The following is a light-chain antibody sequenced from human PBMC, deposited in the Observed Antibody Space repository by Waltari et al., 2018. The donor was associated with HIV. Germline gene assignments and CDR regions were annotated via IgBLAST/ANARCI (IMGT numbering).Light chain of an antibody. CDR2: GAS. J-gene: IGKJ4*01. V-gene: IGKV3-15*01. Sequence: MTQSPATLSVSPGERATLSCRASQSVTSNLAWYQLKPGQAPRLLMYGASTRATGIPAKVSGSGAGKEFTLTSSSLQSEYFAVYVCQQHVNWLSFGGGTKVQSK. CDR3: QQHVNWLS. CDR1: QSVTSN.